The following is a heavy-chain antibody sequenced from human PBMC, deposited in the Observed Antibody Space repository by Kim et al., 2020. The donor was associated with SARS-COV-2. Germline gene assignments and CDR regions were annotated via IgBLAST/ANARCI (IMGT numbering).Heavy chain of an antibody. CDR1: GYSFTSYW. Sequence: GESLKISCKGSGYSFTSYWIGWVRQMPGKGLEWMGIIYPGDSDTRYSPSFQGQVTISADKSISTAYLQWSSLKASDTAMYYCARRQDYGDYGNWFDPWGQGTLVTVSS. V-gene: IGHV5-51*01. J-gene: IGHJ5*02. D-gene: IGHD4-17*01. CDR2: IYPGDSDT. CDR3: ARRQDYGDYGNWFDP.